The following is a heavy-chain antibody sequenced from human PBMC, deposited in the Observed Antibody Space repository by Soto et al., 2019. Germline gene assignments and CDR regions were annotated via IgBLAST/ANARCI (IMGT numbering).Heavy chain of an antibody. J-gene: IGHJ5*02. D-gene: IGHD3-9*01. CDR2: FDPEDGET. Sequence: ASVKVSCKVSGYTLTELSMHWVRQAPGKGLEWMGGFDPEDGETIYAQKFQGRVTMTEDTSTDTAYMELSSLRSEDTAVYYCATAGPTYDILTGYYKKDWFDPWGQGTPVTVSS. CDR1: GYTLTELS. CDR3: ATAGPTYDILTGYYKKDWFDP. V-gene: IGHV1-24*01.